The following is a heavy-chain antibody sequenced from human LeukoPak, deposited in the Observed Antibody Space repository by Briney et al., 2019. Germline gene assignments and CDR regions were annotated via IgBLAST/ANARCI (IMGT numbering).Heavy chain of an antibody. V-gene: IGHV3-23*01. J-gene: IGHJ4*02. CDR1: GFTFSSYA. D-gene: IGHD3-22*01. CDR3: AKDPYDSSGYFSFDY. CDR2: FSGSGGST. Sequence: GGSLRLSCAASGFTFSSYAMSWVRQAPGKGLEWVSAFSGSGGSTYYADSVKGRFTISRDNSKNTLYLQMNSLRAEDTAVYYCAKDPYDSSGYFSFDYWGQGTLVTVSS.